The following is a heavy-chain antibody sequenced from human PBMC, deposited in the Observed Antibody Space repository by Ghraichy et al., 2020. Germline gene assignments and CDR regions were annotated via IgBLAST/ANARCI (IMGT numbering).Heavy chain of an antibody. V-gene: IGHV4-39*01. CDR3: ARRGRWLQLEAYYFDY. Sequence: SETPSLTSTVSGGSISSSSYYWGWIRQPPGKGLEWIGSIYYSGSTYYNPSLKSRVTISVDTSKNQFSLKLSSVTTADTAVYYCARRGRWLQLEAYYFDYWGQGTLVTVSS. J-gene: IGHJ4*02. CDR2: IYYSGST. CDR1: GGSISSSSYY. D-gene: IGHD5-24*01.